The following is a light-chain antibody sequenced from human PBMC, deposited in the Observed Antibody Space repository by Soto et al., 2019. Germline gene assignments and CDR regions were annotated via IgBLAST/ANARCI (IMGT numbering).Light chain of an antibody. Sequence: IVLTQSPDTLSVSPGETATLSCRASQSADSNLAWYQQKPGQAPRLLMYRISARATGIPARFSGSGSGTEFTLTISSLQSEDAAVYYCQQHNNWPLTFGGGTKVDIK. CDR1: QSADSN. V-gene: IGKV3D-15*01. CDR2: RIS. J-gene: IGKJ4*01. CDR3: QQHNNWPLT.